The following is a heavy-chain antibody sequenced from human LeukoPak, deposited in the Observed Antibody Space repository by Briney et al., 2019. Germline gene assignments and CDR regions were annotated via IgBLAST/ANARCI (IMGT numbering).Heavy chain of an antibody. Sequence: GGSLRLSCAASGFTFSSYAMNWVRQAPGKGLEWVSSISSSSSYIYYADSVKGRFTISRDNAKNSLYLQMNSLRAEDTAVYYCARALYSSSSGDLGYWGQGTLVTVSS. CDR1: GFTFSSYA. CDR2: ISSSSSYI. J-gene: IGHJ4*02. V-gene: IGHV3-21*01. CDR3: ARALYSSSSGDLGY. D-gene: IGHD6-6*01.